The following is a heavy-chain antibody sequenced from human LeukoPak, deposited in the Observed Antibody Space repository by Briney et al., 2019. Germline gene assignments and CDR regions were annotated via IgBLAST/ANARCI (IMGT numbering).Heavy chain of an antibody. CDR2: ISAYNGNT. Sequence: ASVKVSCKASGYTFTSYDINWVRQAPGQGLEWMGWISAYNGNTNYAQKLQGRVTMTTDTSTSTAYMELRSLRSDDTAVYYCARGGGLRLGELSSSDYWGQGTLVTASS. D-gene: IGHD3-16*02. V-gene: IGHV1-18*01. CDR1: GYTFTSYD. CDR3: ARGGGLRLGELSSSDY. J-gene: IGHJ4*02.